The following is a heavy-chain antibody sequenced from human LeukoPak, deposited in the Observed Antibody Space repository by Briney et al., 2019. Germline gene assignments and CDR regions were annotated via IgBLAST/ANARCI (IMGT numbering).Heavy chain of an antibody. D-gene: IGHD6-13*01. CDR1: GGSISSSNW. Sequence: SETLSLTCAVSGGSISSSNWWSWVRQPPGKGLEWIGEIYHSGSTNYNPSLKSRVTISVDKSKNQFSLKLSSVTAADTAVYYCARKGSSSWNYYYYYMDVWGKGTTVTVSS. CDR2: IYHSGST. J-gene: IGHJ6*03. CDR3: ARKGSSSWNYYYYYMDV. V-gene: IGHV4-4*02.